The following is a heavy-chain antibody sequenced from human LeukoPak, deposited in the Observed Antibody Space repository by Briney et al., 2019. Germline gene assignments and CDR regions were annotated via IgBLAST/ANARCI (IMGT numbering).Heavy chain of an antibody. J-gene: IGHJ4*02. CDR1: GGSISSSSYY. CDR3: ARVIRSGYSYAYYFDY. V-gene: IGHV4-39*07. Sequence: SETLSLTCTVSGGSISSSSYYWGWIRQPPGKGLEWNGSIYYSGSTYYNPSLKSRVTISVDTSKNQFSLKLSSVTAADTAVYYCARVIRSGYSYAYYFDYWGQGTLVTVSS. CDR2: IYYSGST. D-gene: IGHD5-18*01.